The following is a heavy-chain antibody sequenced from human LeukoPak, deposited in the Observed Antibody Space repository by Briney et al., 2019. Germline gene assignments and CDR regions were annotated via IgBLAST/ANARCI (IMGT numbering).Heavy chain of an antibody. V-gene: IGHV3-7*01. J-gene: IGHJ6*03. D-gene: IGHD3-10*01. Sequence: GGSLRLSCAASGFTFRSYWMTWLRQAPGKGLEGVAHIKQDGSEKYYVDSLKGRFTISRDTAKNSLYLQMNSLRAEDTAVYYCARVSEGSVSYYNLYYYYYMDVWGKGSTVTISS. CDR2: IKQDGSEK. CDR1: GFTFRSYW. CDR3: ARVSEGSVSYYNLYYYYYMDV.